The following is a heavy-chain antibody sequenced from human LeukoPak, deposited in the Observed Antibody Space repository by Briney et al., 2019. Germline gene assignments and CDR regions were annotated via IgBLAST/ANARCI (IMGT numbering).Heavy chain of an antibody. CDR3: ARVAVGAYFDY. D-gene: IGHD1-26*01. J-gene: IGHJ4*02. Sequence: SETLSLTCTVSGGSISSYYWSWIRQPPGKGLEWIGYIYYSGSTNYNPSLKSRVTISVDTSKNQFSLELSSVTAADTAVYYCARVAVGAYFDYWGQGTLVTVSS. CDR2: IYYSGST. CDR1: GGSISSYY. V-gene: IGHV4-59*01.